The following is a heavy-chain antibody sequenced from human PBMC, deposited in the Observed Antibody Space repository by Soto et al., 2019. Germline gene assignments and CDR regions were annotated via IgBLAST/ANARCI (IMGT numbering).Heavy chain of an antibody. J-gene: IGHJ4*02. CDR2: IYYSGST. CDR3: ARDRGYYDSSGYYLTYFDY. D-gene: IGHD3-22*01. V-gene: IGHV4-31*03. Sequence: QVQLQESGPGLVKPSQTLSLTCTVSGGSISSGGYYWSWIRQHPGKGLEWIGYIYYSGSTYYNPSLTSRVTISVDTSKNQFSLKLSSVTAADTAVYYCARDRGYYDSSGYYLTYFDYWGQGTLVTVSS. CDR1: GGSISSGGYY.